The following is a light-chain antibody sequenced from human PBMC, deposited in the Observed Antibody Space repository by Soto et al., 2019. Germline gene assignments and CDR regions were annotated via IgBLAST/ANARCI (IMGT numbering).Light chain of an antibody. CDR3: SSYTSSSTYV. CDR1: SSDVGGYNY. CDR2: EVS. Sequence: QSVLTQPASVSGSPGQSITISCTATSSDVGGYNYVSWYQQHPGKAPKLMIYEVSNRPSGVSNRFSGSKSGNTASLTISGLRAEDEADYYCSSYTSSSTYVFGTGTKVTVL. V-gene: IGLV2-14*01. J-gene: IGLJ1*01.